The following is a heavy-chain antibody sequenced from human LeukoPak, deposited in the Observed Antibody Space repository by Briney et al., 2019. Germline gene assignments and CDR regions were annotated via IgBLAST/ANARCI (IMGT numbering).Heavy chain of an antibody. CDR3: AKGVVPAAISNGMDV. CDR2: ISWDGGST. V-gene: IGHV3-43*01. Sequence: GGSLRLSCAASGFTFDDYTMHWVRQAPGKGLEWVSLISWDGGSTYYADSVKGRFTISRDNSKNSLYLQMNSLRTEDTALYYCAKGVVPAAISNGMDVWGQGTTVTVSS. J-gene: IGHJ6*02. D-gene: IGHD2-2*01. CDR1: GFTFDDYT.